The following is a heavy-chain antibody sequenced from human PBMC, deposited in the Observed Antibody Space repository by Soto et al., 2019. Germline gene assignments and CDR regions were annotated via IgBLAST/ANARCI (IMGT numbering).Heavy chain of an antibody. CDR1: GFTFSNAW. J-gene: IGHJ6*04. Sequence: EVQLVESGGGLVKPEGSLRLSCAASGFTFSNAWMSWVRQAPGKGLEWVGRIKSKTEGGTTDYAAPVKGRFTISRDDSESTLSLQMNSLKIEDTAVYFCTTVEKFPEIYYYYYYAMDVWGKGTTVTVSS. V-gene: IGHV3-15*01. CDR3: TTVEKFPEIYYYYYYAMDV. D-gene: IGHD1-1*01. CDR2: IKSKTEGGTT.